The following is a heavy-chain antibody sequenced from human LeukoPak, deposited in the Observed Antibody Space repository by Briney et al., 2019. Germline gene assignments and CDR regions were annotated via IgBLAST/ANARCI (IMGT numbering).Heavy chain of an antibody. V-gene: IGHV3-30*02. D-gene: IGHD5-18*01. J-gene: IGHJ4*02. CDR1: GFTFSSYG. Sequence: PGGSLRLSCAASGFTFSSYGMHWVRQAPGKGLEWVAFIRHDGSNKYYADSVKGRFTISRDNSKNTLYLQMNSLRAGDTAVYYCATDTAPDYWGQGTLVTVSS. CDR2: IRHDGSNK. CDR3: ATDTAPDY.